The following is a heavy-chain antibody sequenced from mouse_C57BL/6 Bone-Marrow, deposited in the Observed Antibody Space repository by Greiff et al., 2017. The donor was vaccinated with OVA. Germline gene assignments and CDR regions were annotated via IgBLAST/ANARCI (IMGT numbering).Heavy chain of an antibody. Sequence: VQLQQSDAELVKPGASVKISCKVSCYTFTDHTIHWMKQRPEQGLEWIGYIYPRDGSTKYNEKFKGKATLTADKSSSTAYIQLNSLTSEDSAVDVCAGSAMVTGFAYWGQGTLVTVSA. J-gene: IGHJ3*01. CDR1: CYTFTDHT. D-gene: IGHD2-2*01. V-gene: IGHV1-78*01. CDR2: IYPRDGST. CDR3: AGSAMVTGFAY.